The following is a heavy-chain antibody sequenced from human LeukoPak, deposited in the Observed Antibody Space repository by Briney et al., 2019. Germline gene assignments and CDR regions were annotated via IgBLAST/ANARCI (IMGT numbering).Heavy chain of an antibody. D-gene: IGHD1-14*01. V-gene: IGHV3-43D*03. CDR1: GFTFDDYA. CDR2: ISWDGGST. Sequence: GSLRLSCAASGFTFDDYAMHWVRQVPGKGLEWVSFISWDGGSTYYADSVKGRFTISRDNSKNTLYLQMNSLRAEDTAVYYCASGTANGILDYWGQGTLVTVSS. J-gene: IGHJ4*02. CDR3: ASGTANGILDY.